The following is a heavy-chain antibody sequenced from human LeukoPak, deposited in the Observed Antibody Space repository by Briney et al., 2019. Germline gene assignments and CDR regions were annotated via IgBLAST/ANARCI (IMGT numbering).Heavy chain of an antibody. D-gene: IGHD5-24*01. J-gene: IGHJ4*02. CDR3: ARVMEMATIPFYFDY. Sequence: SETLSLTCTVSGHSISGGYYWGWIRQPPGKGLEWIGSIYHSGSTYYNPSLKSRVTISVDTSKNQFSLKLSSVTAADTAVYYCARVMEMATIPFYFDYWGQGTLVTVSS. CDR1: GHSISGGYY. CDR2: IYHSGST. V-gene: IGHV4-38-2*02.